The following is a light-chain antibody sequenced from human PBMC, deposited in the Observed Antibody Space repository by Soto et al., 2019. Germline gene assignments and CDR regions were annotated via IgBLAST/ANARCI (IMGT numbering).Light chain of an antibody. V-gene: IGKV3-20*01. Sequence: EIVLTQSQGTLYLSTGERATLSCRASQSVSSSNLAWYQQIPGQAPRLLLYGASNRATGIPDRFSGSGSGKDFTLTISRLEPEDFAVYYCQQYGTAPDWDQCAFGQGTKVEI. CDR1: QSVSSSN. CDR2: GAS. CDR3: QQYGTAPDWDQCA. J-gene: IGKJ1*01.